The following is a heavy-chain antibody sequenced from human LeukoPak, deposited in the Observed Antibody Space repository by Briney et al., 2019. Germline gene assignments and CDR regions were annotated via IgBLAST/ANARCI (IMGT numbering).Heavy chain of an antibody. Sequence: GGSLRLSCAASGFTFSSYWMSWVRQAPGKGLEWVANIKQDGSEKYYVDSVKGRFTISRDNAKNSLYLQMNSLRAEDTAVYYCTRDRTGRKTYYFDYWGQGTLVTVSS. CDR2: IKQDGSEK. J-gene: IGHJ4*02. CDR1: GFTFSSYW. V-gene: IGHV3-7*01. D-gene: IGHD1-1*01. CDR3: TRDRTGRKTYYFDY.